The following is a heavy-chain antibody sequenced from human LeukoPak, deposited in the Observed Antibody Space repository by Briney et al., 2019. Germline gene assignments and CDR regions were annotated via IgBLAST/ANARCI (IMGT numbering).Heavy chain of an antibody. J-gene: IGHJ4*02. CDR1: GYSISSGYY. CDR3: ARDPGGVGATGY. CDR2: IYHSGST. V-gene: IGHV4-38-2*02. Sequence: SETLSLTCAVSGYSISSGYYWGRIRQPPGKGLEWIGSIYHSGSTYYNPSLKSRVTISVDTSKNQFSLKLSSVTAADTAVYYCARDPGGVGATGYWGQGTLVTVSS. D-gene: IGHD1-26*01.